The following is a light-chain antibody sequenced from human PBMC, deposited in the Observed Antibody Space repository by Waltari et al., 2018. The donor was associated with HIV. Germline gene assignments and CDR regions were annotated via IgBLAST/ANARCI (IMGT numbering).Light chain of an antibody. CDR1: QDITKK. V-gene: IGKV1-33*01. Sequence: IQMTQSPSSMSDSVVDRVTITCQASQDITKKLSWYQQKPGKAPNLLISDASTLAPGVPSRFSGSGSGTHFSLSIGSLQPEDIATYFCLQFHTLPLTFGAGTKVEIK. CDR3: LQFHTLPLT. J-gene: IGKJ4*01. CDR2: DAS.